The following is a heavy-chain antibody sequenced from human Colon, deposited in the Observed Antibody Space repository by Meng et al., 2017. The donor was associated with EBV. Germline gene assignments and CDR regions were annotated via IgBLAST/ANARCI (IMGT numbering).Heavy chain of an antibody. CDR1: GGSINSGDYY. Sequence: LPRSGRGLVKPSHALSLSCTVSGGSINSGDYYWSWIRQPPGKGLEWIGYIYYIGSTYYNPSLKSRVTISMDTSKNQFSLRLSSVTAADTAVYYCARNYYFDYWGQGTLVTVPS. V-gene: IGHV4-30-4*01. CDR3: ARNYYFDY. CDR2: IYYIGST. J-gene: IGHJ4*02.